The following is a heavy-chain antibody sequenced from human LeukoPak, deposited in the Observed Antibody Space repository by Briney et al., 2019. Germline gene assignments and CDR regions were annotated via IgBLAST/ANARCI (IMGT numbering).Heavy chain of an antibody. V-gene: IGHV1-2*02. D-gene: IGHD3-3*01. Sequence: GASVKVSCKASGYTFTGYYMHWVRQAPGQGLEWMGWINPNSGGTNYAQKFQGRVTMTRDTSISTAYMELSRLRSDDTAVYYCAREYYDFWSGYYTRYFDYWGQGTLVTVSS. CDR1: GYTFTGYY. CDR3: AREYYDFWSGYYTRYFDY. J-gene: IGHJ4*02. CDR2: INPNSGGT.